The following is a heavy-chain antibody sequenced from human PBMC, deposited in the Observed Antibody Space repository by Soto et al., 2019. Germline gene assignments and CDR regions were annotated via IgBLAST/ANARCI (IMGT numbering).Heavy chain of an antibody. V-gene: IGHV1-3*04. J-gene: IGHJ4*02. D-gene: IGHD6-19*01. CDR2: INTGNGNT. Sequence: ASVKVSCKASGYTFTNYAMHWMRQAPGQRLEWMGWINTGNGNTKYSQKFQGRVTITRDTSASTAYVELSSLRTEDTAVYYCARGDWYSSGWYAVNYWGQGTLVTVSS. CDR3: ARGDWYSSGWYAVNY. CDR1: GYTFTNYA.